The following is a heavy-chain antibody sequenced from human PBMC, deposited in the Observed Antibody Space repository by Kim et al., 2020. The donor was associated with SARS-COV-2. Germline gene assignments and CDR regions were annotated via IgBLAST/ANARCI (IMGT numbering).Heavy chain of an antibody. J-gene: IGHJ6*02. CDR3: AKDIVVVPAARPYGMDV. D-gene: IGHD2-2*01. Sequence: GGSLRLSCAASGFTFSSYSMNWVRQAPGKGLEWVSYISSSSSTIYYADSVKGRFTISRDNAKNSLYLQMNSLRDEDTAVYYCAKDIVVVPAARPYGMDVWGQGNTDTVSS. CDR2: ISSSSSTI. V-gene: IGHV3-48*02. CDR1: GFTFSSYS.